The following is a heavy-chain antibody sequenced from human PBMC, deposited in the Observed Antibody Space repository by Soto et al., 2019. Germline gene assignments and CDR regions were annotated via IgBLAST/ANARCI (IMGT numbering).Heavy chain of an antibody. CDR3: ARDEPVRYFDWLHPGGPYYYGMDV. CDR2: IKQDGSEE. CDR1: GFTFSSYW. Sequence: GGSLRLSCAASGFTFSSYWMSWVRQAPGKGLEWVANIKQDGSEEYYVDSVKGRFTISRDNAKNSLYLQMNSLRAEDTAVYYCARDEPVRYFDWLHPGGPYYYGMDVWGQGTTVTVSS. D-gene: IGHD3-9*01. V-gene: IGHV3-7*05. J-gene: IGHJ6*02.